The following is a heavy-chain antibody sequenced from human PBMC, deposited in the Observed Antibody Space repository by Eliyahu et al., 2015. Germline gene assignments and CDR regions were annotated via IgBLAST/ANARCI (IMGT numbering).Heavy chain of an antibody. V-gene: IGHV1-2*02. Sequence: QVQLVQSGAEVKKPGASVKVSCKASGYTXTGYXMHWVRQAPGQGLEWMGWINPNSGGTNYAQKFQGRVTMTRDTSISTAYMELSRLRSDDTAVYYCARGSYYYDSSGYYYFDYWGQGTLVTVSS. CDR3: ARGSYYYDSSGYYYFDY. J-gene: IGHJ4*02. D-gene: IGHD3-22*01. CDR2: INPNSGGT. CDR1: GYTXTGYX.